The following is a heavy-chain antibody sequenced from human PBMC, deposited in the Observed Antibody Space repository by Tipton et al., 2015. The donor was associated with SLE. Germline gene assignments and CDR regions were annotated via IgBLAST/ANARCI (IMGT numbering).Heavy chain of an antibody. CDR3: ARVLTGLRGMDV. CDR2: IYYSGST. Sequence: TLSLTCTVSGGSISSGSYYWSWIRQPAGKGLEWIGYIYYSGSTYYNPSLKSRVTVSVDTSKNQFSLKLSSVTAADTAVYYCARVLTGLRGMDVWGKGTTVTVSS. V-gene: IGHV4-30-4*08. J-gene: IGHJ6*04. CDR1: GGSISSGSYY. D-gene: IGHD7-27*01.